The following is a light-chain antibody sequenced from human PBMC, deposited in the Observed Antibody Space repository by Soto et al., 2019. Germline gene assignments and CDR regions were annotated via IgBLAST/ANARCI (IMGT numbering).Light chain of an antibody. Sequence: DIQMTQSPSTLSASIGDRVTITCRASESIRTWLAWYQHKPGNAPKFLIYDASSLESGVTSRFSGSGSGTDFTLTISNLQPDEFATYFCQQYHNYPRTFGQGTKVDIK. CDR3: QQYHNYPRT. J-gene: IGKJ1*01. V-gene: IGKV1-5*01. CDR1: ESIRTW. CDR2: DAS.